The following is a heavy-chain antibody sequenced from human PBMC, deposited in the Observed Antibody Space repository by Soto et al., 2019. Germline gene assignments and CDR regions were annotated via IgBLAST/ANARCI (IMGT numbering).Heavy chain of an antibody. Sequence: VSVKVSCKASGYTFTGYYMHWVRQAPGQGLEWMGWINPNSGGTNYAQKFQGWVTMTRDTSISTAYMELSRLRSDDTAVYYCARRPSGSYYYFDYWGQGTLVTVSS. CDR1: GYTFTGYY. CDR2: INPNSGGT. D-gene: IGHD1-26*01. V-gene: IGHV1-2*04. CDR3: ARRPSGSYYYFDY. J-gene: IGHJ4*02.